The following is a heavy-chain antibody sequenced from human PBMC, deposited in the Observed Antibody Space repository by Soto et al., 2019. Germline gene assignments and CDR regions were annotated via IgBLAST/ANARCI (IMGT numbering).Heavy chain of an antibody. CDR3: ARGMTTVTTFDY. J-gene: IGHJ4*02. D-gene: IGHD4-17*01. CDR2: IYHSGST. Sequence: QLQLQETGSGLVKPSQTLSLTCAVSGGSLSSGGYSCNWIRQPPGTGLEWIGYIYHSGSTYYNPSLKSRVTISVDRSKNQFSLKLSSVTAADTAVYYCARGMTTVTTFDYWGQGTLVTVSS. V-gene: IGHV4-30-2*01. CDR1: GGSLSSGGYS.